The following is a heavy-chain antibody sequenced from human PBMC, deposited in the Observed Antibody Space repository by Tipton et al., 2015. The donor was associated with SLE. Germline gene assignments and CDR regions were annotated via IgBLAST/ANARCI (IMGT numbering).Heavy chain of an antibody. V-gene: IGHV4-59*01. J-gene: IGHJ5*02. D-gene: IGHD1-1*01. CDR2: VYYSGST. CDR1: GGSISGYY. CDR3: AKGAWREEGFDP. Sequence: TLSLTCTVSGGSISGYYWSWVRQPPGKGLEWIGYVYYSGSTMYNSSLRSRVTMAVDTSKNQFSLKLSSLTAADTAMYYCAKGAWREEGFDPWGQGTLVTVSS.